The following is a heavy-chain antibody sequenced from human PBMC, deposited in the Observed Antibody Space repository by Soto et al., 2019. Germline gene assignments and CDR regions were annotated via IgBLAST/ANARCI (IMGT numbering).Heavy chain of an antibody. CDR2: IYYSGST. CDR3: ARLWGWPVDY. Sequence: QVQLQESGPGLVKPSETLSLTCTVSGGSISSYYWSWIRQPPGKGLEWIGYIYYSGSTNYNPSLKSRVTIPVDTSKTQSPRKLSSVPAADTAVYYCARLWGWPVDYWGQGTRVTVSS. CDR1: GGSISSYY. J-gene: IGHJ4*02. D-gene: IGHD3-16*01. V-gene: IGHV4-59*08.